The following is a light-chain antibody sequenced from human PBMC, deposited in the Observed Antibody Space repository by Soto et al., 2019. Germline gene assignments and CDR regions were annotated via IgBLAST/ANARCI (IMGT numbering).Light chain of an antibody. CDR3: GHCYMDLST. Sequence: QMTQTQSSMSASVRDRVTITCGASQSISTYLNWYQKKPGKAPNLLIYDASRLQSGVPSRFSVRGGGTDFTLSSCRVQPEDFVTYFWGHCYMDLSTSGEGTRLEI. J-gene: IGKJ5*01. V-gene: IGKV1-39*01. CDR1: QSISTY. CDR2: DAS.